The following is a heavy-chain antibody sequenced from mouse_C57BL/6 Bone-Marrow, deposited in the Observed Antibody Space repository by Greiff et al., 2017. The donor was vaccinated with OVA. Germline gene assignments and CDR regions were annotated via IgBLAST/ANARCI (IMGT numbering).Heavy chain of an antibody. Sequence: EVQLQQSGPELVKPGASVKITCKASGYTFTDYNMDWVKQSHGKSLEWIGDINPNNGGTIYNQKFKGKATLTVDKSSSTAYMELRSLTSEDTAVYYCARYYGYENWYFDVWGTGTTVTVSS. CDR2: INPNNGGT. V-gene: IGHV1-18*01. CDR1: GYTFTDYN. D-gene: IGHD2-2*01. CDR3: ARYYGYENWYFDV. J-gene: IGHJ1*03.